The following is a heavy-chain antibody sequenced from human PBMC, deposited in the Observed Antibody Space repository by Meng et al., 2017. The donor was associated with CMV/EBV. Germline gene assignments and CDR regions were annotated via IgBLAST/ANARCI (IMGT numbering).Heavy chain of an antibody. J-gene: IGHJ4*02. CDR1: GFTFSSYS. CDR2: ISGDGYTT. CDR3: ARRRGRHSGGGSYYFDY. Sequence: GESLKISCVASGFTFSSYSMSWVRQAPGKGLEWVSVISGDGYTTFYADSAKGRFTISRDDSKNSLYLQMNSLRAEDTAVYYCARRRGRHSGGGSYYFDYWGQGTLVTVSS. D-gene: IGHD4-23*01. V-gene: IGHV3-23*01.